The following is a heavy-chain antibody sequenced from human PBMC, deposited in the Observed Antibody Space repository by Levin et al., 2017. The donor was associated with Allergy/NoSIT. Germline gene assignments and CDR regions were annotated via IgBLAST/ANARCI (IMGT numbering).Heavy chain of an antibody. V-gene: IGHV1-18*01. Sequence: ASVKVSCKASGYTFTSYGISWVRQAPGQGLEWMGWISAYNGNTNYAQKLQGRVTMTTDTSTSTAYMELRSLRSDDTAVYYCARNYYDSLTGYWPPSEYDYWGQGTLVTVSS. CDR2: ISAYNGNT. CDR1: GYTFTSYG. CDR3: ARNYYDSLTGYWPPSEYDY. D-gene: IGHD3-9*01. J-gene: IGHJ4*02.